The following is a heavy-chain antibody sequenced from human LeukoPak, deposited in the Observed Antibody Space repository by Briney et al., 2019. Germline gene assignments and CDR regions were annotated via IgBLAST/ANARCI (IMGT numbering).Heavy chain of an antibody. J-gene: IGHJ4*02. CDR3: AKAYRYTSGWYEY. CDR2: ISGNGGTT. D-gene: IGHD6-19*01. V-gene: IGHV3-23*01. CDR1: GFTFSSYS. Sequence: GGSLRLSCAASGFTFSSYSMNWVRQAPGKGLEWVSGISGNGGTTYYADSVKGRFTISRDNSKNTLYLQMNTLRADDTAVYYCAKAYRYTSGWYEYWGQGTLVTVSS.